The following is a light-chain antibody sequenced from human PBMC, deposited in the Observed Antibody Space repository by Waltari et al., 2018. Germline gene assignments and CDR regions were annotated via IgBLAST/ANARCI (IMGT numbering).Light chain of an antibody. J-gene: IGLJ1*01. CDR2: AVT. V-gene: IGLV2-14*03. CDR1: SSDVGASNY. Sequence: QSALTQPASVSGSPGQAITISCTGTSSDVGASNYVYWSPQHPGKAPKLMIYAVTKRPPGVSGRCSGSKSGNTASLTISGLQAEDDADYYLSSYISGVTLYVFGTGTKVTVL. CDR3: SSYISGVTLYV.